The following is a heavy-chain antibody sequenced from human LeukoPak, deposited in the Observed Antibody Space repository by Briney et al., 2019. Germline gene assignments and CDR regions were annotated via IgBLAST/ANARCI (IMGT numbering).Heavy chain of an antibody. CDR2: ISSSSSYI. D-gene: IGHD2-21*02. CDR3: ARVSREDIVVVTATLYYFDY. V-gene: IGHV3-21*01. Sequence: PGGSLRLSCAASGFTFSSYSMNWARQAPGKGLEWVSSISSSSSYIYYADSVKGRFTISRDNAKNSLYLQMNSLRAEDTAVYYCARVSREDIVVVTATLYYFDYWGQGTLVTVSS. CDR1: GFTFSSYS. J-gene: IGHJ4*02.